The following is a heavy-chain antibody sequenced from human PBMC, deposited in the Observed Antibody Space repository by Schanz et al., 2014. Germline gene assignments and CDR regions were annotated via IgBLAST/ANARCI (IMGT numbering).Heavy chain of an antibody. CDR1: GYTFTGYY. V-gene: IGHV1-2*02. CDR2: INPNSGGT. Sequence: QVQLVQSGAEVKKPGASVKVSCKASGYTFTGYYMYWVRQAPGQGLEWMGWINPNSGGTNYAQKFQGRVTMTRDTSISTAYMELSRLRSDDTAVYYCARAGQDFEYSSLSPIWYFDLWGRGTLVTVSS. J-gene: IGHJ2*01. D-gene: IGHD6-6*01. CDR3: ARAGQDFEYSSLSPIWYFDL.